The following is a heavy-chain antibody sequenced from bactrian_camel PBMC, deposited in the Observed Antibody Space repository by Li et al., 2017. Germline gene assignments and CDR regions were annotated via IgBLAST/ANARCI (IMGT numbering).Heavy chain of an antibody. CDR1: GVTYSPTC. V-gene: IGHV3S53*01. CDR2: INRRGTT. Sequence: HVQLVESGGGSVQAGGSLRLSCVVSGVTYSPTCMGWFRQAPGKEREGVAVINRRGTTNYADSVKGRFTISKVDAEKTLYLQMNGLKSGDTAIYYCAALYTGISGCYSTSLAPATFNYWGQGTQVTVS. CDR3: AALYTGISGCYSTSLAPATFNY. J-gene: IGHJ4*01. D-gene: IGHD2*01.